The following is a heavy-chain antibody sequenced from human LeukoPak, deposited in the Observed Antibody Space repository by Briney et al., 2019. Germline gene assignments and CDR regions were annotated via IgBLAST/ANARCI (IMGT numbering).Heavy chain of an antibody. V-gene: IGHV3-64*01. CDR1: RFTFSSYA. CDR2: ISSNGGST. D-gene: IGHD2-21*02. J-gene: IGHJ4*02. Sequence: GGSLRLSCAASRFTFSSYAMHWVRQAPGKGLEYVSAISSNGGSTYYANSVKGRFTISRDNSKNTLYLQMGSLRAEDMAVYYCTREGLGGDFNLYYFDYWAREPWSPSPQ. CDR3: TREGLGGDFNLYYFDY.